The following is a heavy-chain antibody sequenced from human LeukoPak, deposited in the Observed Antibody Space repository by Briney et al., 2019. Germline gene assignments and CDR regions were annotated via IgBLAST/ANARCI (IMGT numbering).Heavy chain of an antibody. CDR1: GGSFSGYY. CDR2: INHSGST. D-gene: IGHD3-22*01. Sequence: PSETLSLTCGVYGGSFSGYYWSWIRQPPGKGLEWIGEINHSGSTNYSPSLKSRVTISVDTSKNQFSLRLSSVTAADTAVYYCARVDSGAYNFESWGQGTLVTVSS. J-gene: IGHJ4*02. CDR3: ARVDSGAYNFES. V-gene: IGHV4-34*01.